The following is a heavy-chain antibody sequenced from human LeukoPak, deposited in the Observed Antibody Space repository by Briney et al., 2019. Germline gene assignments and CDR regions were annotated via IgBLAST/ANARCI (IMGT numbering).Heavy chain of an antibody. V-gene: IGHV4-31*03. CDR3: ARSKPHSSGYRDAFDI. CDR2: IYYSGST. CDR1: GGSISSGGYY. Sequence: SETLSLTCTVSGGSISSGGYYWSWIRQHPGKGLEWIGYIYYSGSTYYNPSLKSRVTISVDTSKNQFSLKLSSVTAADTAVYYCARSKPHSSGYRDAFDIWGQGTMVTVSS. J-gene: IGHJ3*02. D-gene: IGHD3-22*01.